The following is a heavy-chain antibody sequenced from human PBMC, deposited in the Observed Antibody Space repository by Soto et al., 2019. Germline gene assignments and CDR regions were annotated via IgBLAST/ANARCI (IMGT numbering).Heavy chain of an antibody. V-gene: IGHV1-69*08. J-gene: IGHJ4*02. CDR2: VIPILGAS. CDR1: ADTFTGYT. Sequence: QVQLVQSGAEVKKPGSSVKVSCKASADTFTGYTVTWVRQAPGQGLEWVGRVIPILGASNFAQKFQGRVTSSEDKSTDTAYMVLTGLTSEDTAVYYCARSRGSYYSNFDSWGQGTLVTVSS. CDR3: ARSRGSYYSNFDS. D-gene: IGHD3-10*01.